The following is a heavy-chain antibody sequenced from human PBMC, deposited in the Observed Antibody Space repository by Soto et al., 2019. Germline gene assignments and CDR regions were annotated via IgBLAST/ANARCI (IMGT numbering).Heavy chain of an antibody. CDR1: GDSISSYY. Sequence: ASETLSLTYSVSGDSISSYYWSWIRQSAGKGLEWIGRTYITGDTNYNPSLKSRVTMSLDTSKNQLSLKVTSVTAADTAVYYCAREYTETVDGPTPFYFDYWGQGTPVTVSS. D-gene: IGHD6-19*01. CDR3: AREYTETVDGPTPFYFDY. V-gene: IGHV4-4*07. J-gene: IGHJ4*02. CDR2: TYITGDT.